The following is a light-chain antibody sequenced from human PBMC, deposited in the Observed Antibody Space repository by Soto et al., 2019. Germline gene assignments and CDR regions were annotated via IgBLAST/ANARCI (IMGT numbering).Light chain of an antibody. CDR3: QQYDNLLT. V-gene: IGKV1-33*01. Sequence: DIQMTQSPSSLSASVGDRVTITCQATQDIRNYLNWYQQKPGKAPKLLIYDASNLETGVPSRFSGSGSGTDFTFTISSLQPEDIATYYRQQYDNLLTFGPGTKVDIK. CDR1: QDIRNY. CDR2: DAS. J-gene: IGKJ3*01.